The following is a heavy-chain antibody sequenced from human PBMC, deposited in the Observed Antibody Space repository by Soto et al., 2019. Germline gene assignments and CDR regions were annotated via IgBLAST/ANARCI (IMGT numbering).Heavy chain of an antibody. CDR1: GFTFSSYG. Sequence: GGSLRLSCAASGFTFSSYGMHWVRQAPGKGLEWVAVIWYDGSNKYYADSVKGRFTISRDNSKNTLYLQMNSLRAEDTAVYYCARVVVRDAFDIWGQGTMVTVSS. J-gene: IGHJ3*02. D-gene: IGHD3-22*01. V-gene: IGHV3-33*01. CDR3: ARVVVRDAFDI. CDR2: IWYDGSNK.